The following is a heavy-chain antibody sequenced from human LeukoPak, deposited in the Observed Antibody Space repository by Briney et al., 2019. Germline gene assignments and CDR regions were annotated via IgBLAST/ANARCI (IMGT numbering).Heavy chain of an antibody. CDR2: INPISGGA. J-gene: IGHJ3*02. Sequence: ASVKVSCKASGGTFSSYYISWVRQAPGQGLEWMGWINPISGGANYAQKFQGWVTMTRDKSMSTAYMELSRLRSEDTAVYYCATHSPRIAAAGGAYAFDIWGQGTMVTVSS. D-gene: IGHD6-13*01. V-gene: IGHV1-2*04. CDR3: ATHSPRIAAAGGAYAFDI. CDR1: GGTFSSYY.